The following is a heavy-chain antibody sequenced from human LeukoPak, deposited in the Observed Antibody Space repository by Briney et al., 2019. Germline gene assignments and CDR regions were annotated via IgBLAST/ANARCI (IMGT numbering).Heavy chain of an antibody. J-gene: IGHJ4*02. D-gene: IGHD6-6*01. Sequence: SETLSLTCAVYGGSFSGYYWSWIRQPPGKGLEWCGEINHSGSTNYNPSLKSRVTISVDTSKNQFSLKPSSVTAADTAVYYCARGLSIAAPFDYWGQGTLVTVSS. CDR2: INHSGST. V-gene: IGHV4-34*01. CDR3: ARGLSIAAPFDY. CDR1: GGSFSGYY.